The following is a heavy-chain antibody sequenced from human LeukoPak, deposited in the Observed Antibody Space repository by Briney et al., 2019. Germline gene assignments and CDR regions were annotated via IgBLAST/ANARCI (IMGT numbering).Heavy chain of an antibody. CDR3: ARGLDCSSTSCYTGVWFDP. Sequence: SETLSLTCTVSGGSISSSSYYWGWIHQPPGKGLEWIGSIYYSGSTYYNPSLKSRVTISVDTSKNQFSLKLSSVTAADTAVYYCARGLDCSSTSCYTGVWFDPWGQGTLVTVSS. CDR1: GGSISSSSYY. CDR2: IYYSGST. V-gene: IGHV4-39*07. D-gene: IGHD2-2*02. J-gene: IGHJ5*02.